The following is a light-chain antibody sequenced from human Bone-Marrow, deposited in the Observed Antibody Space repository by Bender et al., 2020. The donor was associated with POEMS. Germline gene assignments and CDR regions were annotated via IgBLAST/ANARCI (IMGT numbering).Light chain of an antibody. Sequence: SYELTQPASVSVSPGQTARITCSGDTLPKQYVYWYQQRPGQAPVLVICKDNERPSGIPERFSGSTSGTTVTLAISGVQAEDEAHYYCQSADPSYTYRMFGGGTKLTVL. V-gene: IGLV3-25*03. J-gene: IGLJ3*02. CDR1: TLPKQY. CDR2: KDN. CDR3: QSADPSYTYRM.